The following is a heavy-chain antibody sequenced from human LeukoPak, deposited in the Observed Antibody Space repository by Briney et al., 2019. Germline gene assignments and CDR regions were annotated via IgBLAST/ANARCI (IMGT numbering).Heavy chain of an antibody. CDR1: GDSISDGDYY. J-gene: IGHJ4*02. V-gene: IGHV4-30-4*01. Sequence: SQTLSLTCTVSGDSISDGDYYWSWIRQPPGKGLEWLGYIYYSGGTYYNPSLKSRLTISVDTSRNQFSLKLSSVTAADTAVYYCARAWTSSGRFDFWGQGTLVPVSS. CDR3: ARAWTSSGRFDF. CDR2: IYYSGGT. D-gene: IGHD1-1*01.